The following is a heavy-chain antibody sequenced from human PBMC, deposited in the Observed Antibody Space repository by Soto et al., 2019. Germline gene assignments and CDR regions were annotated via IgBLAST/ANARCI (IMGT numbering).Heavy chain of an antibody. J-gene: IGHJ4*02. D-gene: IGHD3-3*01. V-gene: IGHV3-33*01. CDR1: GFTFSSYV. CDR2: IWYDGSNK. Sequence: GGSLRLSCAASGFTFSSYVMHWVRQAPGKGLEWVAVIWYDGSNKYYADSVKGRFTISRDNSKNTLYLQMNSLRAEDTAVYYCARDRGYDFWSGYYFDYWGQGTLVTVSS. CDR3: ARDRGYDFWSGYYFDY.